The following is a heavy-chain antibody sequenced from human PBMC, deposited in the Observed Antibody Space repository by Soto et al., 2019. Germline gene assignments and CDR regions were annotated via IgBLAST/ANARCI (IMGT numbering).Heavy chain of an antibody. CDR1: GFTFSSYG. CDR3: ARKELERPRYYYYYYGMDV. V-gene: IGHV3-33*01. Sequence: PGGSLRLSCAASGFTFSSYGMHWVRQAPGKGLEWVAVIWYDGSNKYYADSVKDRFTISRDNSKNTLYLQMNSLRAEDTAVYYCARKELERPRYYYYYYGMDVWGQGTTVTVSS. D-gene: IGHD1-1*01. CDR2: IWYDGSNK. J-gene: IGHJ6*02.